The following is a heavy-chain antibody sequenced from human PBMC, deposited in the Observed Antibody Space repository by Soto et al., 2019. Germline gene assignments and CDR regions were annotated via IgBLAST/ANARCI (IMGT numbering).Heavy chain of an antibody. CDR3: GGGVVYCSGGSCYSGLYYYYYYGMDV. Sequence: GESLKISCKGSGYSFTSYWIGWVRQMPGKGLEWMGIIYPGDSDTRYSPSFQGQVTISADKSISPAYLQWSSLKASDTAMYYCGGGVVYCSGGSCYSGLYYYYYYGMDVWGKGTTVPVSS. V-gene: IGHV5-51*01. J-gene: IGHJ6*04. CDR1: GYSFTSYW. D-gene: IGHD2-15*01. CDR2: IYPGDSDT.